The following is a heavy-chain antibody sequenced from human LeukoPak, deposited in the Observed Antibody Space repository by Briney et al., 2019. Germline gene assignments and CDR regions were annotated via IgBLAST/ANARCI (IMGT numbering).Heavy chain of an antibody. CDR2: ISGSGGST. Sequence: GGSLRLSCVGSGFTFRTYSTDWVRQAPGKGLEWVSAISGSGGSTYYADSVKGRFTISRDNSKNTLYLQMNSLRAEDTAVYYCAKANVVAAMADRFDPWGQGTLVTVSS. D-gene: IGHD2-15*01. V-gene: IGHV3-23*01. J-gene: IGHJ5*02. CDR1: GFTFRTYS. CDR3: AKANVVAAMADRFDP.